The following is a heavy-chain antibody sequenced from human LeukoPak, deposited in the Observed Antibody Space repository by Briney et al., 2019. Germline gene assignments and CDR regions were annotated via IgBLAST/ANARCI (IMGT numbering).Heavy chain of an antibody. V-gene: IGHV3-7*01. CDR3: ARGGYSSSWYHDS. CDR1: GFTFSNYW. D-gene: IGHD6-13*01. CDR2: IREDGSEK. J-gene: IGHJ4*02. Sequence: GGSLRLSCAASGFTFSNYWMSWVRQAPGKGLEWVANIREDGSEKYYVDSVKGRFTISRDNAKNSLYMQVNSLRAEDTAVYYCARGGYSSSWYHDSWGQGTLVTVSS.